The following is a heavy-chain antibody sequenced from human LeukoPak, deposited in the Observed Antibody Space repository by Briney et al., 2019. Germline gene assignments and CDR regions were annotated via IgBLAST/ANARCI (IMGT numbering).Heavy chain of an antibody. D-gene: IGHD1-26*01. V-gene: IGHV3-30*18. Sequence: GGSLRLSCAASGFTFSDFGMHWVRQAPGKGLESVAVISHDGNSKYSADSVKGRFTISRDNSKNTLYLQMDSLRAEDTAVYYCAKEKIVLLPDANLDYWGQGTLVTVSS. CDR1: GFTFSDFG. CDR2: ISHDGNSK. CDR3: AKEKIVLLPDANLDY. J-gene: IGHJ4*02.